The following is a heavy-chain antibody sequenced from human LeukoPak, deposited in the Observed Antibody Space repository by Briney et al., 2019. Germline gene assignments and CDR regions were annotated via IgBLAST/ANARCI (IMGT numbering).Heavy chain of an antibody. CDR1: GFTFDDYA. CDR3: ARDLTDMVRGVTFHL. Sequence: GGSLRLSCAASGFTFDDYAMHWVRQAPGKGLEWVSGISWNSGSIGYADSVKGRFTISRDNAKNTLYLQMNSLRAEDTAVYYCARDLTDMVRGVTFHLWGQGTLVTVSS. J-gene: IGHJ4*02. D-gene: IGHD3-10*01. V-gene: IGHV3-9*01. CDR2: ISWNSGSI.